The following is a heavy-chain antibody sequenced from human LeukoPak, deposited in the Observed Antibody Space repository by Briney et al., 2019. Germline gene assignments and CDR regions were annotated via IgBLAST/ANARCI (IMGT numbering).Heavy chain of an antibody. J-gene: IGHJ4*02. Sequence: KPSGTLSLTCAVSGGSISSSNWWSWVRQPPGKGLEWIGEIYHSGSTNYNPSLKSRVTISVDKSKNQFSLELSSVTAADTAVYYCASFPLGYCSGGSCYVWGQGTLVTVSS. V-gene: IGHV4-4*02. CDR3: ASFPLGYCSGGSCYV. CDR2: IYHSGST. CDR1: GGSISSSNW. D-gene: IGHD2-15*01.